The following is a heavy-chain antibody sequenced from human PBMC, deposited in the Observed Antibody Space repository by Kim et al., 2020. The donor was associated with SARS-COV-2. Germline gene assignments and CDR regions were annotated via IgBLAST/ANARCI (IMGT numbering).Heavy chain of an antibody. Sequence: SVKVSCKASGGTFSSYAISWVRQAPGQGLEWMGGIIPIFGTANYAQKFQGRVTITADESTSTAYMELSSLRSEDTTVYYCARGGGRATVTTQDYWGQGTLVTFSS. D-gene: IGHD4-17*01. J-gene: IGHJ4*02. CDR2: IIPIFGTA. V-gene: IGHV1-69*13. CDR3: ARGGGRATVTTQDY. CDR1: GGTFSSYA.